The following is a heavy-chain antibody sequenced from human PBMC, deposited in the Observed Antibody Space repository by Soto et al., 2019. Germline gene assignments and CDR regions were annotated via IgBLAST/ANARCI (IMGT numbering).Heavy chain of an antibody. CDR2: IKSESYGGTS. CDR1: GFTFTNAW. D-gene: IGHD5-18*01. CDR3: SHGYYQYFNS. Sequence: GSLRLSCTASGFTFTNAWMNWVRQGPGTGLEWVGRIKSESYGGTSEYAAPVKGRFTISRDDSQNTLYLQMDSLKTEDTAVYYCSHGYYQYFNSWGPGTLVTVSS. V-gene: IGHV3-15*01. J-gene: IGHJ4*02.